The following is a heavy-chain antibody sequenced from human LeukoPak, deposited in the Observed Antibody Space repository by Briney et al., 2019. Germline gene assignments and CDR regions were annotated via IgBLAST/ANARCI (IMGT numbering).Heavy chain of an antibody. CDR1: GFTFSTYA. D-gene: IGHD2-8*02. Sequence: SGGSLRLSCAASGFTFSTYALHWARKAPGKGLEWVAVLSYDGRNKYYADSVKGRFTISRDNSKNTLYLQMDSLRVEDTAVYFCARSVGWWDFDYWGQGTLVTVSS. CDR2: LSYDGRNK. J-gene: IGHJ4*02. CDR3: ARSVGWWDFDY. V-gene: IGHV3-30*04.